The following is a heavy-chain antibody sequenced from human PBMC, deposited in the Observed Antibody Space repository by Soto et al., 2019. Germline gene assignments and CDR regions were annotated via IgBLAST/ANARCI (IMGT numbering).Heavy chain of an antibody. Sequence: GGSLRLSCAASGFTFSDHYMDWVRQAPGKGLEWVGRTRNKANSYTTEYAASVKGRFTISRDDSKNSLYLQMNSLKTEDTAVYYCARGGAEGAYFGAFDIWGQGTMVTVSS. CDR1: GFTFSDHY. CDR2: TRNKANSYTT. D-gene: IGHD3-16*01. V-gene: IGHV3-72*01. J-gene: IGHJ3*02. CDR3: ARGGAEGAYFGAFDI.